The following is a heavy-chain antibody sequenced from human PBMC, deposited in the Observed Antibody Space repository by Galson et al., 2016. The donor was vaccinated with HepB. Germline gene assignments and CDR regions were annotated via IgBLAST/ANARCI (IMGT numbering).Heavy chain of an antibody. CDR3: VRQARASHFDH. CDR2: IDPGDSDT. J-gene: IGHJ4*02. CDR1: GYDFGRHW. V-gene: IGHV5-51*01. Sequence: QSGAEVKEPGESLTISCQGSGYDFGRHWIGWVRQIPGKGLQWMAIIDPGDSDTRYSPSFQGRVTISVDKSINTAYLQWSSLEASDNAIYYCVRQARASHFDHWGGGQQVTVSS.